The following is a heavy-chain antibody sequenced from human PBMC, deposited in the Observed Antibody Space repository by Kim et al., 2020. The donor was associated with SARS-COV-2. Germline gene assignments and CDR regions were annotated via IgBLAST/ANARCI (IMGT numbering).Heavy chain of an antibody. CDR1: GGSVSSGTYY. Sequence: SETLSLTCTVSGGSVSSGTYYWSWIRQPPGKGLEWIGYIYYSGSINYSPSLKSRVTISVDTSKNQFSLKLSSVTAADTAVYYCARVVVAGNYHFDYWGQGTLVTVSS. D-gene: IGHD6-19*01. CDR2: IYYSGSI. CDR3: ARVVVAGNYHFDY. V-gene: IGHV4-61*01. J-gene: IGHJ4*02.